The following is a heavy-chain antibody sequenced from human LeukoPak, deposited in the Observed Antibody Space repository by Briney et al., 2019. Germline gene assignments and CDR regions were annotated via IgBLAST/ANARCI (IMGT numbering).Heavy chain of an antibody. CDR3: ARAMSPRVGWFDP. Sequence: ASVKVSCTASGYTFTSYYMHWVRQAPGQGLEWMGIINPSGGSTSYAQKFQGRVTMTRDTSTSTVYMELSSLRSEDTAVYYCARAMSPRVGWFDPWGQGTLVTVSS. D-gene: IGHD3-22*01. V-gene: IGHV1-46*01. J-gene: IGHJ5*02. CDR2: INPSGGST. CDR1: GYTFTSYY.